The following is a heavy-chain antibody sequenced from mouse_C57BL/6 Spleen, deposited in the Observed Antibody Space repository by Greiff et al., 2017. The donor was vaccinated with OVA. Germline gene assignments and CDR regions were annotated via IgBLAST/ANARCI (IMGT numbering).Heavy chain of an antibody. V-gene: IGHV1-26*01. CDR2: INPNNGGT. Sequence: VQLQQSGPELVKPGASVKISCKASGYTLTDYYMNWVKQSHGKSLEWIGDINPNNGGTSYNQKLKGKATLTVDKSSSTAYMELRSLTSEDSAVYYCARTHYGSPWYFDVWGTGTTVTVSS. D-gene: IGHD1-1*01. CDR3: ARTHYGSPWYFDV. CDR1: GYTLTDYY. J-gene: IGHJ1*03.